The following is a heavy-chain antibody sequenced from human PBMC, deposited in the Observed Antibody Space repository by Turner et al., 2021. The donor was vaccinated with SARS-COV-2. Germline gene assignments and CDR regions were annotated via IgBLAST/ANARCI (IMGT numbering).Heavy chain of an antibody. CDR1: GYSLTELS. J-gene: IGHJ6*02. D-gene: IGHD6-19*01. CDR2: FDPGDGDT. V-gene: IGHV1-24*01. Sequence: QVQLVLSGAEVKMPGASAKVSCQVSGYSLTELSILWVRQAPGKGLEWMGGFDPGDGDTIYAQKCQGRVTMTEDTSTDTAYMELSSLRSEDTAVYYCATGVAVAGTPSEYYYYYGMNVWDQGTTVTVSS. CDR3: ATGVAVAGTPSEYYYYYGMNV.